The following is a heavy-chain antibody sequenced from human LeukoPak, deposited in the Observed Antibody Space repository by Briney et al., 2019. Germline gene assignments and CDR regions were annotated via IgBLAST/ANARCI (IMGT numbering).Heavy chain of an antibody. Sequence: SETLSLTCAVYGGSFSGYYWSWIRQPPGRGLEWIGEINHSGSTNYNPSLKSRVTISVDTSKNQFSLKLSSVTAADTAVYYCAKDKPPIVTSSYRWSPIGLGGMDVWGQGTTVTVSS. CDR3: AKDKPPIVTSSYRWSPIGLGGMDV. D-gene: IGHD2/OR15-2a*01. CDR2: INHSGST. J-gene: IGHJ6*02. V-gene: IGHV4-34*01. CDR1: GGSFSGYY.